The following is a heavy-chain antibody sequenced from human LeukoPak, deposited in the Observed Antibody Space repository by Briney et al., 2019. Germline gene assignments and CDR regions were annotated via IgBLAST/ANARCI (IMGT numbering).Heavy chain of an antibody. CDR2: ISSSGTTV. Sequence: GGSLRLSCVVSGFTFSSYGMNWVRQAPGKGLEWVSYISSSGTTVYYADSVKGRFTISRDNAKNSLYLQMNSLRDEDTAVYYCARGTGTRVAPYYFDHWGQGTLVTVSS. V-gene: IGHV3-48*02. CDR1: GFTFSSYG. CDR3: ARGTGTRVAPYYFDH. D-gene: IGHD1-1*01. J-gene: IGHJ4*02.